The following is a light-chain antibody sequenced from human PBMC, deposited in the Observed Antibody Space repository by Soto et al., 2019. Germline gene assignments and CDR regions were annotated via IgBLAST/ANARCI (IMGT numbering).Light chain of an antibody. CDR2: DVS. CDR1: QSVSRRY. J-gene: IGKJ4*01. V-gene: IGKV3-20*01. CDR3: QYQGS. Sequence: IVLTQSPDTLSLSPGQRATLSCRASQSVSRRYLAWYQQTTGQAPILLIYDVSERASDIPDRFSGSGSGTDCTLTINRLVPEDVAVYYCQYQGSFGGGTKVEIE.